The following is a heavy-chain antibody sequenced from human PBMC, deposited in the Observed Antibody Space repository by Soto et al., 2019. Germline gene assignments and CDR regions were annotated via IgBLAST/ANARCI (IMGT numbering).Heavy chain of an antibody. CDR3: ARSVGYYYDSSGYSRVGYFDY. J-gene: IGHJ4*02. CDR2: ISAYNGNT. D-gene: IGHD3-22*01. V-gene: IGHV1-18*04. Sequence: ASVKVFCKASGYTFTSYGISWLRQAPGQGLEWMGWISAYNGNTNYAQKLQGRVTMTTDTSTSTAYMELRSLRSDDTAVYYCARSVGYYYDSSGYSRVGYFDYWGQGTLVTVSS. CDR1: GYTFTSYG.